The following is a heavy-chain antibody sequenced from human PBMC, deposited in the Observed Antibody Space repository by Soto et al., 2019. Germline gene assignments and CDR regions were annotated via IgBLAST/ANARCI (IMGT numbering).Heavy chain of an antibody. CDR1: GYNFAVYW. CDR2: IYPGDSDT. D-gene: IGHD1-1*01. V-gene: IGHV5-51*01. CDR3: ARGWKVAGDAFDI. Sequence: GESLKISCKGSGYNFAVYWIGWVRQMPGKGLEWMGMIYPGDSDTRYSPSSQGQVTISVDKSISTAYLQWSSLKASDTAMYYCARGWKVAGDAFDIWGQGTMVTVSS. J-gene: IGHJ3*02.